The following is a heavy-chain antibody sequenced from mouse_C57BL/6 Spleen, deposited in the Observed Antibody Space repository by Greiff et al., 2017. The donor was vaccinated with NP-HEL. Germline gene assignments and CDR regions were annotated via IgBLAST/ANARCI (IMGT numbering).Heavy chain of an antibody. Sequence: QVQLQQPGAELVRPGTSVKLSCKASGYTFTSYWMHWVKQRPGQGLEWIGVIDPSDSYTNYNQKFKGKATLTVDTSSSTAYMQLSSLTSEDSAVYYCGEDYYGSICRYFDVWGTGTTVTVSS. CDR1: GYTFTSYW. CDR3: GEDYYGSICRYFDV. J-gene: IGHJ1*03. V-gene: IGHV1-59*01. D-gene: IGHD1-1*01. CDR2: IDPSDSYT.